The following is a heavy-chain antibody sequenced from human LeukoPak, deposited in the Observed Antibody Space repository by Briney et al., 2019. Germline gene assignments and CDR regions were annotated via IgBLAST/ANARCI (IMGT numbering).Heavy chain of an antibody. D-gene: IGHD3-3*01. J-gene: IGHJ4*02. V-gene: IGHV3-23*01. CDR1: GFTFSSYA. CDR3: ATLAEVTIFGVVTPSDY. Sequence: GGSLRLSCAASGFTFSSYAMSWVRQAPGKGLEWVSAISGSGGSTYYADSVKGRFTISRDNSKNTLYLQMNSLRAEDTAVYYCATLAEVTIFGVVTPSDYWGQGTLVTVSS. CDR2: ISGSGGST.